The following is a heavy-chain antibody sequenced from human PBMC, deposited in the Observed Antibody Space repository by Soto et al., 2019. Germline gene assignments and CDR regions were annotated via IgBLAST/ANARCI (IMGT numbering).Heavy chain of an antibody. Sequence: EVQLLEYGGGLVQPGGYLRLSCVASGFTFSGNAMTWVRQAPGKGLDWVSGISAGGTTYYADSAKGRFTISRDNSKNTLYLQMNSLRADDTAVYYCAKDPLTRGWFDPWGQGTLVTVSS. CDR1: GFTFSGNA. CDR2: ISAGGTT. CDR3: AKDPLTRGWFDP. J-gene: IGHJ5*02. V-gene: IGHV3-23*01.